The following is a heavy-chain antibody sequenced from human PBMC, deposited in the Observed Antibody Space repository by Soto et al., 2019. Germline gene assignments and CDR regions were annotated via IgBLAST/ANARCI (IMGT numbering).Heavy chain of an antibody. CDR1: GFTFSSYA. D-gene: IGHD6-19*01. V-gene: IGHV3-30-3*01. Sequence: QVQLVESGGGVVQPGRSLRLSCAASGFTFSSYAMHWVRQAPGKGLEWVAVISYDGSNKYYADSVKGRFNISRDNSKNTLYLQMNSLRAEDTAVYYCATLPGYSSGWYDGGQGTLVTVSS. CDR2: ISYDGSNK. CDR3: ATLPGYSSGWYD. J-gene: IGHJ4*02.